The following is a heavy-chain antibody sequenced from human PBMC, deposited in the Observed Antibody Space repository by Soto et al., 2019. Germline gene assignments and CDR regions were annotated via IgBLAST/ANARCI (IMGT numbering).Heavy chain of an antibody. J-gene: IGHJ4*01. Sequence: EAQLLESGGGLIQPGGSLRLSCAASGFTFATYAMSWVRQAPGKGLEWVSAISATGISTHYADSVKGRVTISRDNSANTLFLEMSSLTAEDTAVYYCARDKDTSSWTGFDFWGHGTLVTVSS. CDR3: ARDKDTSSWTGFDF. CDR1: GFTFATYA. CDR2: ISATGIST. D-gene: IGHD1-1*01. V-gene: IGHV3-23*01.